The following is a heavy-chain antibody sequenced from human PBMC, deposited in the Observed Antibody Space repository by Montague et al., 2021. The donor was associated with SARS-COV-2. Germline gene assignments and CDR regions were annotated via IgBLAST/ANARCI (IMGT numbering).Heavy chain of an antibody. CDR2: IFHSGIT. CDR1: GGSISSYY. Sequence: SETLSLTCSVSGGSISSYYWSWIRQSPGKGLEWFVYIFHSGITDYNPSLKSRVTISVDMSKNQFSLQLNSVTAADSAVYYCARTEYNWNDWFDPWGQGTLVTVSS. V-gene: IGHV4-59*13. D-gene: IGHD1-20*01. CDR3: ARTEYNWNDWFDP. J-gene: IGHJ5*02.